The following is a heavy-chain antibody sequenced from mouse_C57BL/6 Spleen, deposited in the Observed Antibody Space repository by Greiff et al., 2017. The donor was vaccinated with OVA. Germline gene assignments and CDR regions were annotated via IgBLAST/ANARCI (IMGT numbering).Heavy chain of an antibody. J-gene: IGHJ2*01. CDR1: GYTFTSYW. CDR2: IYPGSGST. D-gene: IGHD2-5*01. V-gene: IGHV1-55*01. CDR3: ARGRLYYSNYGDY. Sequence: QVQLKQPGAELVKPGASVKMSCKASGYTFTSYWITWVKQRPGQGLEWIGDIYPGSGSTNYNEKFKSKATLTVDTSSSTAYMQLSSLTSEDSAVYYCARGRLYYSNYGDYWGQGTTLTVSS.